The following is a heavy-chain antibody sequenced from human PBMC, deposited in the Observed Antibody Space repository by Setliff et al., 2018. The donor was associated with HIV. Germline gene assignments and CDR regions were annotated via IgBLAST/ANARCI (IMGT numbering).Heavy chain of an antibody. Sequence: ASVKVSCKASGYSFTDYAMNWVRQAPGQGLEWMGWINGDNGNTRYSQEFQGRVTITRDTSASTAYMERSSLNSADMAVYYCARGGGDSSQFDHWGQGTLVTVSS. CDR2: INGDNGNT. CDR3: ARGGGDSSQFDH. CDR1: GYSFTDYA. J-gene: IGHJ4*02. D-gene: IGHD2-21*01. V-gene: IGHV1-3*03.